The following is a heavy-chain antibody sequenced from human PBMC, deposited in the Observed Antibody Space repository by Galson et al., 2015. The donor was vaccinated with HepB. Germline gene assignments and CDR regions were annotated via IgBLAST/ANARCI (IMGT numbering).Heavy chain of an antibody. CDR1: GFTFSTYS. V-gene: IGHV3-21*01. J-gene: IGHJ6*02. CDR3: ARDGDLKAKITAADRDYYYGVDV. Sequence: SLRLSCAASGFTFSTYSMKWVRQAPGKGLDWVSSISGRGNHIYYADSLKGRFTISRDNAKDLLYLQMNSLRDDDTAVYYCARDGDLKAKITAADRDYYYGVDVWGQGTTVTVSS. CDR2: ISGRGNHI. D-gene: IGHD6-13*01.